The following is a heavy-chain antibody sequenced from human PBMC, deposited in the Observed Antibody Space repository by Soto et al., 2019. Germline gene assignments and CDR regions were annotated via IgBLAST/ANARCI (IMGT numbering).Heavy chain of an antibody. J-gene: IGHJ4*02. CDR2: ISSTTNYI. V-gene: IGHV3-21*06. Sequence: GGSLRLSCAASGFTFTRYSMNWVRQAPGKGLEWVSSISSTTNYIYYGDSMKGRFTISRDNAKNSLYLEMNSLRAEDTAVYYCARGSEDLTSNFDYWGQGTLVTVSS. CDR3: ARGSEDLTSNFDY. CDR1: GFTFTRYS.